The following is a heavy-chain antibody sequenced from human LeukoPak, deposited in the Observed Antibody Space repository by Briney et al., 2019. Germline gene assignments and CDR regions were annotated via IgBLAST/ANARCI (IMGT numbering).Heavy chain of an antibody. CDR2: ISGSGGST. Sequence: GGSPRLSCAASGFTFSSYAMSWVRQAPGKGLEWVSAISGSGGSTYYADSVKGRFTISRDNSKNTLYLQMDSLRAEDTAVYYCATSSSWMPFDYWGQGTLVTVSS. J-gene: IGHJ4*02. CDR1: GFTFSSYA. CDR3: ATSSSWMPFDY. D-gene: IGHD6-13*01. V-gene: IGHV3-23*01.